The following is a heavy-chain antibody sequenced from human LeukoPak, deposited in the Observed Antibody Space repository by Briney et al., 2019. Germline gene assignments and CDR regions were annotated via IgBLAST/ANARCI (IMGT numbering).Heavy chain of an antibody. CDR1: GFTFSSHD. CDR3: AKDEQPGIVTILFLND. D-gene: IGHD3-3*01. CDR2: IRYEGRHK. V-gene: IGHV3-30*02. J-gene: IGHJ4*02. Sequence: GGTLRLSCAASGFTFSSHDMHWVRQAPGKGLEWVSFIRYEGRHKYYADFVKRRFTISRDNYKHTVYLQMNSLTVEDTAVYFCAKDEQPGIVTILFLNDWGEGTLVTVSS.